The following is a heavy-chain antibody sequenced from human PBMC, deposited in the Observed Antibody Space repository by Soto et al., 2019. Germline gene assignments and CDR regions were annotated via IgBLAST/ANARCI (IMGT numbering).Heavy chain of an antibody. J-gene: IGHJ4*02. CDR3: AKGGYYDSSGTSDY. CDR1: GFTFSSYG. D-gene: IGHD3-22*01. CDR2: ISYDGSNK. V-gene: IGHV3-30*18. Sequence: PGGSLRLSCAASGFTFSSYGMHWVRQAPGKGLEWVAVISYDGSNKYYADSVKGRLTISRDNSKNTLYLQMNSLRAEDTAVYYCAKGGYYDSSGTSDYWGQGTLVTVSS.